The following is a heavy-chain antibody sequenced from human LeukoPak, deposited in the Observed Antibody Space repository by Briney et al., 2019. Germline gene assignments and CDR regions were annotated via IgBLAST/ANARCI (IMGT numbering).Heavy chain of an antibody. CDR1: GGSISGSY. V-gene: IGHV4-30-4*01. Sequence: SETLSLTCAVSGGSISGSYWSWIRQPPGKGLEWIGYIFYSGSTYYNPSLKSRLFISVDTSRNQFSLKLTSVTAADTAVYYCARDSAIFYGMDVWGQGTTVTVSS. J-gene: IGHJ6*02. CDR3: ARDSAIFYGMDV. D-gene: IGHD3-3*01. CDR2: IFYSGST.